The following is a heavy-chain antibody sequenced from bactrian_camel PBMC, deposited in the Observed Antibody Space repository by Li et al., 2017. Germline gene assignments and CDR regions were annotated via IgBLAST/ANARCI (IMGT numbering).Heavy chain of an antibody. CDR1: GFDFSRYA. D-gene: IGHD1*01. CDR3: TSAGFFTTMPAGSE. CDR2: VMAGAL. Sequence: DVQLVESGGGLVQPGGSLRLSCAASGFDFSRYAMNWVRQAPGKGLEWVSAVMAGALTADSVKGRFAGSRDNAKNTLYLQLNSLKTEDTAMYYCTSAGFFTTMPAGSEWGQGTQV. J-gene: IGHJ4*01. V-gene: IGHV3S31*01.